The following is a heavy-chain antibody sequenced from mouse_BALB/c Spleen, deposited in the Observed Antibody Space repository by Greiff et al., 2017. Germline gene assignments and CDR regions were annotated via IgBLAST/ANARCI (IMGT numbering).Heavy chain of an antibody. CDR3: ARGDYGHYYAMDY. CDR2: ISSGGST. Sequence: EVKLVESGGGLVKPGGSLKLSCAASGFTFSSYAMSWVRQTPEKRLEWVASISSGGSTYYPDSVKGRFTISRDNARNILYLQMSSLRSEDTAMYYCARGDYGHYYAMDYWGQGTSVTVSS. CDR1: GFTFSSYA. D-gene: IGHD1-2*01. V-gene: IGHV5-6-5*01. J-gene: IGHJ4*01.